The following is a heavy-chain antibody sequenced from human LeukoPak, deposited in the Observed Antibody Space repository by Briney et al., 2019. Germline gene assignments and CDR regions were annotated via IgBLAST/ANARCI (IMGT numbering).Heavy chain of an antibody. Sequence: SGGSLRLSCAASGFTFSSYAMSWVRQAPGKGLEWVSAISGSGGSTYYADSVKGRFTISRDNSKNTLYLQMNSLRAEGTAVYYCAKDRRYPNDAFDIWGQGTMVTVSS. J-gene: IGHJ3*02. CDR3: AKDRRYPNDAFDI. V-gene: IGHV3-23*01. CDR1: GFTFSSYA. CDR2: ISGSGGST. D-gene: IGHD1-1*01.